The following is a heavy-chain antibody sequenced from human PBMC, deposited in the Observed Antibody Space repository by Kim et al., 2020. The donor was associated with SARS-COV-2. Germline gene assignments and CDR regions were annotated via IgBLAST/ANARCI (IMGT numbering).Heavy chain of an antibody. CDR2: INSYTGNT. CDR3: ARGPYMTTITTGHLDY. Sequence: ASVKVSCKASGYTFSAYYIHWVRQTPGHGLEWMGWINSYTGNTNYAEKFQDRVTLTRDKSLTTAYMALERLTHDDSAVYYCARGPYMTTITTGHLDYWGQGSLVTVST. J-gene: IGHJ4*02. D-gene: IGHD5-12*01. V-gene: IGHV1-2*02. CDR1: GYTFSAYY.